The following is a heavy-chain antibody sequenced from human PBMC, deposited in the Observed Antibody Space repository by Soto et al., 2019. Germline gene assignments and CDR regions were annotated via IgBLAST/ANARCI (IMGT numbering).Heavy chain of an antibody. D-gene: IGHD2-15*01. Sequence: GGSLRLSCAASGFTFSNAWMSWVRQAPGKGLEWVSTITETGGDTYYTDSVKGRFTISRDNSKNTLYLQMNSLRAEDTAVYYCAKGMEAGRSWGQGTLVTVSS. J-gene: IGHJ5*02. CDR2: ITETGGDT. CDR3: AKGMEAGRS. CDR1: GFTFSNAW. V-gene: IGHV3-23*01.